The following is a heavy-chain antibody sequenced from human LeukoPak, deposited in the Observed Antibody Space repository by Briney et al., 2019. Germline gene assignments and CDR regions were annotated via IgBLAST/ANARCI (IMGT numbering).Heavy chain of an antibody. D-gene: IGHD4-23*01. J-gene: IGHJ6*03. CDR2: IIPIFDTA. Sequence: GASVKVSCKASGGTFSSYAISWVRQAPGQGLEWMGGIIPIFDTANYAQKFQGRVTITTDESTSTAYMELSSLRSEDTAVYYCARAGEYGGNSDGDAYYYYYMDVWGKGTTVTVSS. CDR3: ARAGEYGGNSDGDAYYYYYMDV. CDR1: GGTFSSYA. V-gene: IGHV1-69*05.